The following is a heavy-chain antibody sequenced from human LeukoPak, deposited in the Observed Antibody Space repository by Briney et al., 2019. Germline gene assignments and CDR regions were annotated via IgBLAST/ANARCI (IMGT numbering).Heavy chain of an antibody. V-gene: IGHV4-4*07. CDR1: GGSISSNY. Sequence: SETLSLTCTVSGGSISSNYWSWIRQPAGKGLEWIGRIYTSGSTNYNPSLKSRVTMSVDTSKNQFSLKLSSVTAADTAVYYCARPVVVAANTYYFDYWGQGTLVTVSS. CDR2: IYTSGST. D-gene: IGHD2-15*01. CDR3: ARPVVVAANTYYFDY. J-gene: IGHJ4*02.